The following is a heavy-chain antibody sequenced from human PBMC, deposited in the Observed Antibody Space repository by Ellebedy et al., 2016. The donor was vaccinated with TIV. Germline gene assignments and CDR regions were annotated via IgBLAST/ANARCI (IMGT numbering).Heavy chain of an antibody. CDR1: VYAFPTYP. V-gene: IGHV1-3*01. CDR3: ARETLIRARSYYYYGLDV. D-gene: IGHD3-16*01. CDR2: INACNVHT. Sequence: AASVTVSCKASVYAFPTYPIHWVRQAPGQRFEWMGWINACNVHTEYSQKFQGRVTITSVTSAGTAYMELSSLRSEDTALYYCARETLIRARSYYYYGLDVWGQGTTVTVSS. J-gene: IGHJ6*02.